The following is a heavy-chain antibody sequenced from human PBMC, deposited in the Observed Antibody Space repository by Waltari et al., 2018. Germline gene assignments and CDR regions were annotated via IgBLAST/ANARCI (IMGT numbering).Heavy chain of an antibody. V-gene: IGHV3-21*01. CDR3: ASHYGDYYYYGMDV. J-gene: IGHJ6*02. CDR2: ISSSSSYI. CDR1: GFTFSSYS. Sequence: EVQLVESGGGLVKPGGSLRLSCAASGFTFSSYSMNWVRQAPGKGLGWVSSISSSSSYIYYADSVKGRFTISRDNAKNSLYLQMNSLRAEDTAVYYCASHYGDYYYYGMDVWGQGTTVTVSS. D-gene: IGHD4-17*01.